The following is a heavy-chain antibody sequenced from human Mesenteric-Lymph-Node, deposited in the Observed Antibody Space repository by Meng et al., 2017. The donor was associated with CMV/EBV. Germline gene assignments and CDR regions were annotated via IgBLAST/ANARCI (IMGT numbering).Heavy chain of an antibody. V-gene: IGHV1-2*06. CDR3: ARDRDTDWYSPFDY. Sequence: QLQLVQSGAAVKNPGASVRVSCKASGYTFIAYYINWVRQAPGQGLEWMGRINPKTGGRSYAQNFQGRVTMTRDTSINTAYMEVNRLNSDDTAMYYCARDRDTDWYSPFDYWGPGTLVTVSS. D-gene: IGHD3-9*01. CDR1: GYTFIAYY. CDR2: INPKTGGR. J-gene: IGHJ4*02.